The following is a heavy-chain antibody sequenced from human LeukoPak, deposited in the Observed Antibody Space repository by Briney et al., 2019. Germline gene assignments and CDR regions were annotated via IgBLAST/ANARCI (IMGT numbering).Heavy chain of an antibody. CDR2: IYYSGST. V-gene: IGHV4-59*01. J-gene: IGHJ6*03. CDR1: GGSISSYY. Sequence: PSETLSLTCIVSGGSISSYYWSWIRQPPGKGLGWIGYIYYSGSTNYNPSLKSRATISVDTSKNQFSLKLSSVTAADTAVYYCARMVYTDHMHVWGKGTTVTVSS. CDR3: ARMVYTDHMHV. D-gene: IGHD2-8*01.